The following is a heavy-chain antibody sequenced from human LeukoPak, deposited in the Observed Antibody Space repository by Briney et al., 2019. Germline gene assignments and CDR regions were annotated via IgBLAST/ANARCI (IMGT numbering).Heavy chain of an antibody. V-gene: IGHV4-39*01. Sequence: SETLSLTCTVSGGSISSSSYYWGWIRQPPGKGLEWIGSIYYSGSTYYNPSLKSRVTISVDMSKNQFSLKLSSVTAADTAVYYCARTSGRKPNFDYWGQGTLVTVSS. CDR2: IYYSGST. CDR3: ARTSGRKPNFDY. D-gene: IGHD1-14*01. CDR1: GGSISSSSYY. J-gene: IGHJ4*02.